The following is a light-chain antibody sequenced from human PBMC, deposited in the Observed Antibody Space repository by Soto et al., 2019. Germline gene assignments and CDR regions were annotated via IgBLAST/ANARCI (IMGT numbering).Light chain of an antibody. CDR3: SSYTSSSTRV. V-gene: IGLV2-14*01. J-gene: IGLJ1*01. CDR1: SSDVGGYNY. CDR2: DVN. Sequence: QSALTQPASVSGSPGQSIAISCTGTSSDVGGYNYVSWYQQHPDKAPKLMIYDVNNRPSGVSNRFSGSKSGNTASLTISGLQAEDEADYCCSSYTSSSTRVFGTGTKLTVL.